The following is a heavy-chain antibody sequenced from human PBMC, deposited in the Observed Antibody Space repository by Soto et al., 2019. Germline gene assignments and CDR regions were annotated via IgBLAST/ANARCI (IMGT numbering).Heavy chain of an antibody. CDR1: GFTFSGYY. CDR2: ISYDGSTE. CDR3: TKDDGYNDSTYYHYFGMDV. Sequence: LRLSCAASGFTFSGYYMHWVRQAPGKGLEWVAVISYDGSTEYYADSVKGRFTISRDNSANRLFLQMNSLRPEDTAVYYCTKDDGYNDSTYYHYFGMDVWGQGTTVTVSS. J-gene: IGHJ6*02. D-gene: IGHD5-12*01. V-gene: IGHV3-30*18.